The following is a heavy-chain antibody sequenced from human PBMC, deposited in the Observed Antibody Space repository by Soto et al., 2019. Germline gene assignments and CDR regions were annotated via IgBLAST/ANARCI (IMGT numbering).Heavy chain of an antibody. CDR2: IISISSTI. Sequence: GGSLRLSCAASGFTFSNYNMNWVRQAPGKGLEWVSYIISISSTINYADSVKGRFTISRDNAKNSLYLQINNLRDEDTAVYYCAREGLLWFGELIRNYYNFALDVWGQGTTVTVSS. J-gene: IGHJ6*02. CDR3: AREGLLWFGELIRNYYNFALDV. V-gene: IGHV3-48*02. CDR1: GFTFSNYN. D-gene: IGHD3-10*01.